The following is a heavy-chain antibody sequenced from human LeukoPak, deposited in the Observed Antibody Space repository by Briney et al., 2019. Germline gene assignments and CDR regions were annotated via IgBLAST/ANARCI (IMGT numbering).Heavy chain of an antibody. V-gene: IGHV3-7*01. CDR1: GFTFSSYW. D-gene: IGHD6-13*01. Sequence: GGFLRLSCAASGFTFSSYWMSWVRQAPGKGLEWVANIKQDGSEKYYVDSVKGRFTISRDNAKNSLYLQMNSLRAEDTAVYYCARDRRGYSTYYFDYWGQGTLVTVSS. J-gene: IGHJ4*02. CDR3: ARDRRGYSTYYFDY. CDR2: IKQDGSEK.